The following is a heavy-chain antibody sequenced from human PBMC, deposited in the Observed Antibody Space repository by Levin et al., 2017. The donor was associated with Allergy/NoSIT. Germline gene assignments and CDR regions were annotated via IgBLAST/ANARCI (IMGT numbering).Heavy chain of an antibody. J-gene: IGHJ6*02. CDR2: IYTSGST. V-gene: IGHV4-4*07. CDR1: GGSISSYY. CDR3: ARDFTDYYGSGSYYPPALYYYYGMDV. Sequence: SETLSLTCTVSGGSISSYYWSWIRQPAGKGLEWIGRIYTSGSTNYNPSLKSRVIMSVDTSKNQFSLKLSSVTAADTAVYYCARDFTDYYGSGSYYPPALYYYYGMDVWGQGTTVTVSS. D-gene: IGHD3-10*01.